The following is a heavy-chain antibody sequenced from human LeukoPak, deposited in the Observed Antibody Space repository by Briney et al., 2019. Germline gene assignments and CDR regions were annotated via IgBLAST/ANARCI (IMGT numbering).Heavy chain of an antibody. J-gene: IGHJ6*03. Sequence: SETLSLTCTVSGYSISSGYYWGWIRQPPGKGLEWIGSTYHSGSTYYNPSLKCRVTISVDTSKNQFSLKLSSVTAADTAVYYCASPAMAFIDQGRYNYYYYMDVWGKGTTVTVSS. CDR3: ASPAMAFIDQGRYNYYYYMDV. CDR2: TYHSGST. V-gene: IGHV4-38-2*02. D-gene: IGHD5-18*01. CDR1: GYSISSGYY.